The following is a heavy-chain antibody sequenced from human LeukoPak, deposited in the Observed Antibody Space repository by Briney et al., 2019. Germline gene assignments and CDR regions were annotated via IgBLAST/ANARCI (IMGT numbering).Heavy chain of an antibody. CDR3: AKNGQSGFSFDP. D-gene: IGHD3-3*01. J-gene: IGHJ5*02. Sequence: PSGTLSLTCAVSGGSISSSNWWSWVRQPPGKGLEWIGEIYHSGSTNYNPSLKSRVNISVDKSKNQFSLKLSSVTAADTAVYYCAKNGQSGFSFDPWGQGTLVTVSS. CDR1: GGSISSSNW. V-gene: IGHV4-4*02. CDR2: IYHSGST.